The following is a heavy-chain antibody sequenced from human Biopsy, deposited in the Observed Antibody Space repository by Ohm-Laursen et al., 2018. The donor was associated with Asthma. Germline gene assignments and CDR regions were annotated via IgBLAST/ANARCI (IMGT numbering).Heavy chain of an antibody. D-gene: IGHD1-14*01. CDR3: VRDQAHRDNWFDP. V-gene: IGHV7-4-1*02. CDR1: GYTFTSYA. Sequence: ASVKVSCKSSGYTFTSYAINWLRQAPGQGLEWMGWIATSSGNPTYAQGFTPGRFVFSLDTSVATAYLQITNLEPEDTAVYYCVRDQAHRDNWFDPWGQGTPVTVSS. J-gene: IGHJ5*02. CDR2: IATSSGNP.